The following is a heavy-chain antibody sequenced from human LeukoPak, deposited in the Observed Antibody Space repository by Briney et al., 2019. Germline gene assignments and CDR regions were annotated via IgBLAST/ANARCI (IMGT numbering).Heavy chain of an antibody. CDR2: IIPIFGTA. CDR3: ARDHVDYYDSSGYYFWAFGI. Sequence: ASVKVSCKASGGTFSSYAISWVRRAPGQGLEWMGGIIPIFGTANYAQKFQGRVTITADESTSTAYMELSSLRSEDTAVYYCARDHVDYYDSSGYYFWAFGIWGQGTMVTVSS. J-gene: IGHJ3*02. CDR1: GGTFSSYA. V-gene: IGHV1-69*13. D-gene: IGHD3-22*01.